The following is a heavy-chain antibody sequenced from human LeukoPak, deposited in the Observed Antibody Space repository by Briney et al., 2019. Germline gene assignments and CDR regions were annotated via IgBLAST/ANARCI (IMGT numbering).Heavy chain of an antibody. CDR3: AKDAPYSRYYDSSGYYFSFMD. V-gene: IGHV3-30*18. Sequence: GGSLRLSCAASGFTFSSYAMTWVRQAPGKGLEWVAVISYDGSNKYYADSVKGRFTISRDNSKNTLYLQMNSLRAEDTAVYYCAKDAPYSRYYDSSGYYFSFMDWGQGTLVTVSS. J-gene: IGHJ4*02. CDR2: ISYDGSNK. D-gene: IGHD3-22*01. CDR1: GFTFSSYA.